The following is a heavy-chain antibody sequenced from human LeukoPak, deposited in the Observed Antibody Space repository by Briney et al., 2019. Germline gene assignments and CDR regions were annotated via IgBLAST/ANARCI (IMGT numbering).Heavy chain of an antibody. CDR2: IIPIFGTA. CDR3: ASGSGYVYYGMDV. Sequence: GASVKVSCKASGGTFSSYAISWVRQASGQGLEWMGGIIPIFGTANYAQKFQGRVTITADESTSTAYMELSSLRSEDTVVYYCASGSGYVYYGMDVWGQGTTVTVSS. D-gene: IGHD3-22*01. J-gene: IGHJ6*02. V-gene: IGHV1-69*13. CDR1: GGTFSSYA.